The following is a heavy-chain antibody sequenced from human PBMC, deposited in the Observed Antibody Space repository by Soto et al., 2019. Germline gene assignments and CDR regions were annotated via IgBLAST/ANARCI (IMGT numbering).Heavy chain of an antibody. CDR2: IKRDGSEK. D-gene: IGHD6-6*01. CDR3: ARYSKQLVRGVDWFDP. V-gene: IGHV3-7*03. J-gene: IGHJ5*02. CDR1: GFTFSSYW. Sequence: GGSLRLSCAASGFTFSSYWMSWVRQAPGKGLEWVANIKRDGSEKYYVDSVKGRFTISRDNAKNSLFLQMNSLRAEDTAVYYWARYSKQLVRGVDWFDPWGRRTLVTLSS.